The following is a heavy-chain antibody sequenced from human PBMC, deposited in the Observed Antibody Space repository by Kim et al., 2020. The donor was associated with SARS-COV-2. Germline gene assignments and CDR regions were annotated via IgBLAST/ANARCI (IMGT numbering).Heavy chain of an antibody. D-gene: IGHD3-22*01. CDR2: ISSSSSYI. CDR1: GFTFSSYS. V-gene: IGHV3-21*01. Sequence: GGSLRLSCAASGFTFSSYSMNWVRQAPGKGLEWVSSISSSSSYIYYADSVKGRFTISRDNAKNSLYLQMNSLRAEDTAVYYCARDGRPKTGTYYYDSSGLIDAFDIWGQGTMVTLSS. CDR3: ARDGRPKTGTYYYDSSGLIDAFDI. J-gene: IGHJ3*02.